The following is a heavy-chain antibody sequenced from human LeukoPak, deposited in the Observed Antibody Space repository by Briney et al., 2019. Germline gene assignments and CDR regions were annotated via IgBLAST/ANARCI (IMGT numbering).Heavy chain of an antibody. D-gene: IGHD3-16*01. CDR2: IRRRTKSSIT. V-gene: IGHV3-72*01. CDR1: AFIFSDYI. CDR3: TRDGGDSIYSAFDI. Sequence: GGSLRLLCAASAFIFSDYILDWVRQAPGKGLEWLARIRRRTKSSITEYAASVKGRFIISNDDSKNSLYLHMNSLKSEDTAVYHCTRDGGDSIYSAFDIWGQGTMVTVSS. J-gene: IGHJ3*02.